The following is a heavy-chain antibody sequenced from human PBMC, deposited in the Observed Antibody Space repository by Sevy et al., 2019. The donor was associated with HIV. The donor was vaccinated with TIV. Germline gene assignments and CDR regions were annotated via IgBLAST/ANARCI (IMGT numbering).Heavy chain of an antibody. CDR3: ARGQVAALRGVFDI. V-gene: IGHV5-51*01. D-gene: IGHD6-19*01. CDR1: GYSFTSYW. CDR2: IYPGDSDT. Sequence: GESLKISCKGSGYSFTSYWIDWVRQIPGKGLEWMGIIYPGDSDTRYSPSFQGQVTISADKSISPAYLQWSSLKASDTAMYYCARGQVAALRGVFDIWGQGTMVTVSS. J-gene: IGHJ3*02.